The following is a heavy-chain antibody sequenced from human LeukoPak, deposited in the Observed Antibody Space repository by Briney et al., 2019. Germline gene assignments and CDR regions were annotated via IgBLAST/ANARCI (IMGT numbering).Heavy chain of an antibody. CDR3: ARDRVASGRFGEVAS. V-gene: IGHV3-21*01. J-gene: IGHJ5*02. D-gene: IGHD3-10*01. CDR2: ISGGGSYI. CDR1: GFTFGSSA. Sequence: GGSLRLSCAASGFTFGSSAMNWVRQAPGKGLEWVSFISGGGSYIYYAESVKGRFTISRDNAKNSLYLQMNSLRAEDTAIYYCARDRVASGRFGEVASWGQGTLVTISS.